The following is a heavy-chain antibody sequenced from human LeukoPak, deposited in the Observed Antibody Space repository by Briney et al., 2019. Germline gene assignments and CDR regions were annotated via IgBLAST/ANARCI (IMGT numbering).Heavy chain of an antibody. CDR2: INHSGST. V-gene: IGHV4-34*01. CDR1: GGSFSGYY. J-gene: IGHJ4*02. D-gene: IGHD4-17*01. Sequence: SETLSLTCAVYGGSFSGYYWSWIRQPPGKGLEWIGEINHSGSTNYNPSLKGRVTISVDTSKNQFSLKLSSVTAADTAVYYCARGLRSSYWDQGTLVTASS. CDR3: ARGLRSSY.